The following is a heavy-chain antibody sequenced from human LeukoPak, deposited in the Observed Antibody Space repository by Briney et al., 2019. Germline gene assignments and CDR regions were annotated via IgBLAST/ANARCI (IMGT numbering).Heavy chain of an antibody. CDR1: GGSISSYY. J-gene: IGHJ2*01. Sequence: SETLSLTCTVSGGSISSYYWSWIRQPPGKGLEWIGYIYYSGSTNYNPSLKSRVTISVDTSKNQFSLKLSSVTAAYTAVYYCARDPGYGDYGMEYWYFDLWGRGTLVTVSS. CDR2: IYYSGST. D-gene: IGHD4-17*01. V-gene: IGHV4-59*01. CDR3: ARDPGYGDYGMEYWYFDL.